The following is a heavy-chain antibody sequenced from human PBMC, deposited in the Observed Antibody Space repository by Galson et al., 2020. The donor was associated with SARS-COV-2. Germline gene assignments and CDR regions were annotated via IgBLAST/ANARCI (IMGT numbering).Heavy chain of an antibody. CDR3: VRLRDYDSLTGYTVDV. D-gene: IGHD3-9*01. V-gene: IGHV1-2*02. CDR2: INPKSGGT. Sequence: GESLKISCQASGYTFTDYYMHWVRQAPGQGLEWMGWINPKSGGTNYAQKFQGRVTMTRDTSVSTGYMELSRLKSDDTAVYYCVRLRDYDSLTGYTVDVWGQGTMVTGSS. J-gene: IGHJ6*02. CDR1: GYTFTDYY.